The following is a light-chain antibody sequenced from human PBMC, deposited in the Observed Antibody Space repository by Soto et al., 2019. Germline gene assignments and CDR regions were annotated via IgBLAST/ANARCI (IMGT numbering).Light chain of an antibody. CDR3: QSYDSGQSGSV. J-gene: IGLJ3*02. Sequence: QAVLTQPPSVSGAPGQRVTISCTGTSSNIGAGYDVNWYQHLPGAAPKLLIYTNGNRPSGVPDRFSGSKSGTSASLAITGLQAEDEADYYCQSYDSGQSGSVFGGGTKLTVL. CDR1: SSNIGAGYD. CDR2: TNG. V-gene: IGLV1-40*01.